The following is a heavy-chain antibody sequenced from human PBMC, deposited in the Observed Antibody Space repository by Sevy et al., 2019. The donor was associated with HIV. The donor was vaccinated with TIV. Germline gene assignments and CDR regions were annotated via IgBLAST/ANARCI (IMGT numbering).Heavy chain of an antibody. V-gene: IGHV3-48*02. D-gene: IGHD3-16*01. Sequence: GGSLRLSCAASGFTFSSYSMNWVRQAPGKGLEWVSYISSSSSTIYYADSEKGRFTISRDNAKNSLYLQMNSLRDEDTAVYYCARADYDYVWWSCDYWGQGTLVTVSS. CDR3: ARADYDYVWWSCDY. J-gene: IGHJ4*02. CDR2: ISSSSSTI. CDR1: GFTFSSYS.